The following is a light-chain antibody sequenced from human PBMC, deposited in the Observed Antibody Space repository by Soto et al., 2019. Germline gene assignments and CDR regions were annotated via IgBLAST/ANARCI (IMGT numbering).Light chain of an antibody. Sequence: QSVLTQSPSASASLGASVKLTCTLSSGYSTYAIAWHQQQSEKGPRFLMKINYDXXPXXXXXFFXXFSGSSSGAERHLTISSLXSEDEADYYCQSLGTGIQVFGGGTKLTVL. V-gene: IGLV4-69*01. CDR3: QSLGTGIQV. CDR2: INYDXXP. CDR1: SGYSTYA. J-gene: IGLJ3*02.